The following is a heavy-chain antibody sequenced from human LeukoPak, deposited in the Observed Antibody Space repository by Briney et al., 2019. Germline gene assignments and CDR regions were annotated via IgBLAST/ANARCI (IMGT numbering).Heavy chain of an antibody. Sequence: SETLSLTCTVSGGSISSYSWSWIRRPPGKGLEWIGYIYYSGSTYYNPSLKSRVTISVDTSKNQFSLKLSSVTAADTAVYYCARGKNTYYYYMDVWGKGTTVTVSS. J-gene: IGHJ6*03. CDR1: GGSISSYS. CDR3: ARGKNTYYYYMDV. CDR2: IYYSGST. V-gene: IGHV4-59*12.